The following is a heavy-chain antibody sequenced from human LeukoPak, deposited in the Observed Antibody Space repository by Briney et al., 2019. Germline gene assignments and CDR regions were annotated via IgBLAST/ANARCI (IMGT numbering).Heavy chain of an antibody. CDR1: GFTFTSNH. J-gene: IGHJ3*02. CDR2: INPSGDST. CDR3: ARSLVGASAFDI. V-gene: IGHV1-46*01. D-gene: IGHD1-26*01. Sequence: ASVKLSCKASGFTFTSNHIHCVRQAPGQGLEWMGVINPSGDSTSYAQKFQGRVTMTRDTSTSTVYMELSSLRSEDTAVYYCARSLVGASAFDIWGQGTMVTVSS.